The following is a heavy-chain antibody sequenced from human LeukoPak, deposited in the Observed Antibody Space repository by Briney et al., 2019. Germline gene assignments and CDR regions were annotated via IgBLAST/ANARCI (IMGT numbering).Heavy chain of an antibody. CDR2: INPNSGGT. D-gene: IGHD2-2*01. CDR3: ARDRGVVVPAAIDY. CDR1: GYTFTGYY. J-gene: IGHJ4*02. Sequence: ASVKVSCKASGYTFTGYYMHWVRQAPGQGLEWMGWINPNSGGTNYAQMFQGRVTMTRDTSISTAYMELSRLRSDDTAVYYCARDRGVVVPAAIDYWGQGTLVTVSS. V-gene: IGHV1-2*02.